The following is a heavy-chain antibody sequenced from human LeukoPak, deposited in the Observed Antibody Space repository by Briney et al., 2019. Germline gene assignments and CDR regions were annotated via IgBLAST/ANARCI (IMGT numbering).Heavy chain of an antibody. J-gene: IGHJ4*02. V-gene: IGHV4-39*01. CDR2: IYYSGST. CDR3: ARKDYGDFYFDY. Sequence: SETLSLTCSVSGGSIRSSSYYWDWIRQPPGKGPEWIGSIYYSGSTYYNPSLKSRVTISVDTSKNQFSLKLSSVTAADTAVYYCARKDYGDFYFDYWGQGTLVTVSS. CDR1: GGSIRSSSYY. D-gene: IGHD4-17*01.